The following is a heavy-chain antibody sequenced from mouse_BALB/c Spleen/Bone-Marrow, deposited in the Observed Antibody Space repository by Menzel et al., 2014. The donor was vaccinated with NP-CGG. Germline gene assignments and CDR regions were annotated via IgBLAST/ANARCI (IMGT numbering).Heavy chain of an antibody. CDR2: ITYSGIT. Sequence: EVQLQQSGPGLVKPSQSLSLTCTVTGYSITSDYAWNWIRQFPGNKLEWMGYITYSGITSYNPSLKSRIPITRDTSKNQFFLQLNSVTTEDTATYYCARSADWYFDVWGAGTTVTASS. CDR3: ARSADWYFDV. V-gene: IGHV3-2*02. CDR1: GYSITSDYA. J-gene: IGHJ1*01.